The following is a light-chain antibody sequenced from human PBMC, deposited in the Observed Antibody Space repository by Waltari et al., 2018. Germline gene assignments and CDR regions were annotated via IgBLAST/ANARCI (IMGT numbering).Light chain of an antibody. J-gene: IGLJ1*01. CDR1: SRDIGAYNA. CDR2: DAH. V-gene: IGLV2-14*03. CDR3: SSYTTSSAPGV. Sequence: QSALTQPASVSGSPGPSITISCTGTSRDIGAYNAVSGYQQHPGKAPKVVIYDAHNRPSGVSNRFSGSMSGNTASLTISGLQAEDEADYYCSSYTTSSAPGVFGTGTRVTVL.